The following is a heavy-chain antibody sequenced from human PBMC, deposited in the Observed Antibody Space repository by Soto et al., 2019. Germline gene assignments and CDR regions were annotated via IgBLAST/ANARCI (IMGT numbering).Heavy chain of an antibody. V-gene: IGHV4-31*02. Sequence: WTWIRQRPGKGLEWIGYIHHSGKTFYNPSLEGRVATSVDTSKNQFSLDLNSVTAADTAVYYCARRHTTSGVGFDYWGQGILVTVSS. D-gene: IGHD1-1*01. CDR3: ARRHTTSGVGFDY. J-gene: IGHJ4*02. CDR2: IHHSGKT.